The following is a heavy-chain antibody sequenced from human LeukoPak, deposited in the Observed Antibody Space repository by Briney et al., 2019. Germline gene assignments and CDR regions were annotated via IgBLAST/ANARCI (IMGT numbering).Heavy chain of an antibody. CDR3: ARRSGTYHAFDI. D-gene: IGHD1-26*01. V-gene: IGHV4-59*05. Sequence: PSETLSLTCTVSGGSISSYYWSWIRQPPGKGLEWIGSFYYTGSTFYSPSLKSRVTISVDTSKNQFSLKLSSVTAADTAAYYCARRSGTYHAFDIWGQGTMVTVSS. J-gene: IGHJ3*02. CDR1: GGSISSYY. CDR2: FYYTGST.